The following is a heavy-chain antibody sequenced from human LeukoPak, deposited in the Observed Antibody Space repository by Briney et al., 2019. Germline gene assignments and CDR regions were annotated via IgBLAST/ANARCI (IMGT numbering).Heavy chain of an antibody. Sequence: SETLSLTCTVSGGSISSRSYYWGWVRQPPGKGLEWIGSIYYSGSTYYNPSLKSRVTISVDTSKNQFSLKLSSVTAADTAVYYCARHHTRDTAMASLFDYWGQGTLVTVSS. CDR2: IYYSGST. V-gene: IGHV4-39*01. CDR3: ARHHTRDTAMASLFDY. D-gene: IGHD5-18*01. CDR1: GGSISSRSYY. J-gene: IGHJ4*02.